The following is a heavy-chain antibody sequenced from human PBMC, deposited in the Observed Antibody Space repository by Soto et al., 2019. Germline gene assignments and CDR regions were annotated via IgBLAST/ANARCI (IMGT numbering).Heavy chain of an antibody. CDR1: GFTFSDHY. Sequence: GGSLRLSCAASGFTFSDHYMTWIRQAPGKGLEWICYINPSGSYTHYADSVKGRFTISRDNAENSLSLQMNSLRPEDTALYYCARGHHSMDVWGQGATVTVPS. V-gene: IGHV3-11*06. J-gene: IGHJ6*02. CDR3: ARGHHSMDV. CDR2: INPSGSYT.